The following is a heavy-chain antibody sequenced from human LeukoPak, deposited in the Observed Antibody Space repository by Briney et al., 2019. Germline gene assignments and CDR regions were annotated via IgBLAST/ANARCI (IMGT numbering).Heavy chain of an antibody. J-gene: IGHJ5*02. CDR1: GYSFTSYW. Sequence: GESLKISCKASGYSFTSYWISWVRQMPGEGLEWMGRIDPSDSDTNYSPSFQGHVTMSADKSISTAYLQWSSLRASDTAMYFCARHVNWRSGQGWFDPWGQGTLVTVSS. D-gene: IGHD3-10*01. CDR2: IDPSDSDT. CDR3: ARHVNWRSGQGWFDP. V-gene: IGHV5-10-1*01.